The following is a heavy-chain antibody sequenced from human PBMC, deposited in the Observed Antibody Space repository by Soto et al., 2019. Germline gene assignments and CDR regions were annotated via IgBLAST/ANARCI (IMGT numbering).Heavy chain of an antibody. D-gene: IGHD2-15*01. V-gene: IGHV2-70*11. Sequence: SGPTLVKPTQTLTLTCTFSGFSLSTSGMCVSWIRQPPGKALEWLARIDWDDDKYYSTSLKTRLTISKDTSKNQVVLTMTNMDPVDTATYYCARLLAGGSCYEAAFDIWGQGTMVTVSS. CDR1: GFSLSTSGMC. CDR3: ARLLAGGSCYEAAFDI. J-gene: IGHJ3*02. CDR2: IDWDDDK.